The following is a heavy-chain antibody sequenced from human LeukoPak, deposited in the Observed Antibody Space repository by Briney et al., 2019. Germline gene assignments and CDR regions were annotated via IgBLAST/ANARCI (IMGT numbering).Heavy chain of an antibody. V-gene: IGHV4-59*01. Sequence: PSETLSLTCTVSGGSISGYYWSWIRQPPGKGLEWIAYISYSGTTNYNPSLKSRVTISVDTSKKQFSLKLSYVTAADTAVYYCARGRGHSFDPWGQGTLVTVSS. CDR2: ISYSGTT. J-gene: IGHJ5*02. D-gene: IGHD3-10*01. CDR1: GGSISGYY. CDR3: ARGRGHSFDP.